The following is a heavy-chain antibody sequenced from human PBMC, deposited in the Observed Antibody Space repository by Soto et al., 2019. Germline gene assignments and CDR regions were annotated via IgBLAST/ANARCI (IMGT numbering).Heavy chain of an antibody. Sequence: QVQLVQSGAEVKNPGSSVKVSCKSSGGTFSTYTITWVRQAPGQGLEWMGRIIPIIGTTNYAQEFQGRVTITADNSTSTAYMELSSLRSEDTAVFYCASGGGMAGYYHSYGLDVWGQGTTVIVSS. J-gene: IGHJ6*02. V-gene: IGHV1-69*08. CDR2: IIPIIGTT. D-gene: IGHD3-16*01. CDR3: ASGGGMAGYYHSYGLDV. CDR1: GGTFSTYT.